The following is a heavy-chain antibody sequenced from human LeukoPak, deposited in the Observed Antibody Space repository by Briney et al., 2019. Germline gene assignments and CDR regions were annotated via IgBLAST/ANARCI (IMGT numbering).Heavy chain of an antibody. V-gene: IGHV4-59*01. Sequence: PSETLSLTCTVSGGSISSYYWSWIRQPPGKGLGWIGYIYYSGSTNYNPSLKSRVTISVDTSKNQFSLKLSSLTAADTAAYYCARGTGTTAYWGQGTLVTVSS. CDR3: ARGTGTTAY. CDR2: IYYSGST. CDR1: GGSISSYY. J-gene: IGHJ4*02. D-gene: IGHD1-1*01.